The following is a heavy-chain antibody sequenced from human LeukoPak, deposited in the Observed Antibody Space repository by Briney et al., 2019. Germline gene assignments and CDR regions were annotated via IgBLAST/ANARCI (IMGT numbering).Heavy chain of an antibody. V-gene: IGHV4-59*08. CDR3: ARHGPRRDGYNYDY. D-gene: IGHD5-24*01. J-gene: IGHJ4*02. CDR1: GASIRSYY. CDR2: IYYTGSTNY. Sequence: SEALSLTCTVSGASIRSYYWSWIRQPPGKGLECIGYIYYTGSTNYNYNPSLKSRVTISVDTSKNQFSLKLSSVTAADTAVYYCARHGPRRDGYNYDYWGPGTLVTVSS.